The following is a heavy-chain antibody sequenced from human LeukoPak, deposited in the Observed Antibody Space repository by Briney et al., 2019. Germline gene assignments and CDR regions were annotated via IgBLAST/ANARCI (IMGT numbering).Heavy chain of an antibody. CDR2: SYHTGST. D-gene: IGHD6-13*01. J-gene: IGHJ4*02. V-gene: IGHV4-59*01. CDR3: ATGYSSTWYYFDY. Sequence: RTSETLSLTCTVSGDSISSCYWSWIRQPPGKGLEWIGYSYHTGSTNYNPSLKSRVTISVDTSKNQFSLKLSSVTAGDTAVYYCATGYSSTWYYFDYWGQGTLVTVSS. CDR1: GDSISSCY.